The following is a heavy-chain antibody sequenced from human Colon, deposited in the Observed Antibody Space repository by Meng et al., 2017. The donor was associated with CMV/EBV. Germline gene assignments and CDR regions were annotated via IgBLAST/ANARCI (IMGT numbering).Heavy chain of an antibody. Sequence: GSLRLSCTVSDDSISSSNNYWGWIRQPPGKGLEWVGTIYWSGVTSYNPSLKSRVTISVDTSKNPFSLRLNSVTAADSAVYYCARGRVGNTVRIDPWGQGTLVTVSS. V-gene: IGHV4-39*07. CDR2: IYWSGVT. D-gene: IGHD1-26*01. CDR1: DDSISSSNNY. CDR3: ARGRVGNTVRIDP. J-gene: IGHJ5*02.